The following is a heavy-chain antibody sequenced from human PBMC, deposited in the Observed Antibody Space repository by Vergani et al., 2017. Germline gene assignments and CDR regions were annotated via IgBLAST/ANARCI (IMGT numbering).Heavy chain of an antibody. V-gene: IGHV5-51*01. CDR2: IYPGDSDT. CDR1: GYSFTSYW. J-gene: IGHJ3*02. CDR3: ARITYYDILTGNDAFDI. Sequence: EVQLVQSGAEVKKPGESLKISCKGSGYSFTSYWIGWVRQMPGKGLGWMGIIYPGDSDTRYSPSFQGQVTISADKSISTAYLQWSSLKASDTAMYYCARITYYDILTGNDAFDIWGQGTMVTVSS. D-gene: IGHD3-9*01.